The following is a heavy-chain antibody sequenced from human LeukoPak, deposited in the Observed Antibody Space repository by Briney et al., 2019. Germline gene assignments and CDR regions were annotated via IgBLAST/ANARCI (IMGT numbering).Heavy chain of an antibody. J-gene: IGHJ4*02. V-gene: IGHV3-23*01. D-gene: IGHD2-2*01. CDR3: AKASLTRVAAATTNDYDFDC. Sequence: GGSLRLSCAASGFTFNNYAMTWVRQAPGQGLEWVSTIIGNGDNTYYADSVKGRFTISRDNSKNTLYLQMNSLRPEDTAIYYCAKASLTRVAAATTNDYDFDCWGQGTLVTVSS. CDR2: IIGNGDNT. CDR1: GFTFNNYA.